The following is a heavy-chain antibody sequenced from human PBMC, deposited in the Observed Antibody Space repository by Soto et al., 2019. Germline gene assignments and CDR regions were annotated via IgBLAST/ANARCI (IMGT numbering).Heavy chain of an antibody. Sequence: SETLSLTCTVSGGSISSGDYYWSWIRQPPGKGLEWIGYIYYSGSTYYNPSLKSRVTISVDTSKNQFSLKLSSVTAADTAVYYCARATITGDNWFDPWGQGTLVTVSS. CDR2: IYYSGST. CDR1: GGSISSGDYY. D-gene: IGHD1-20*01. J-gene: IGHJ5*02. V-gene: IGHV4-30-4*01. CDR3: ARATITGDNWFDP.